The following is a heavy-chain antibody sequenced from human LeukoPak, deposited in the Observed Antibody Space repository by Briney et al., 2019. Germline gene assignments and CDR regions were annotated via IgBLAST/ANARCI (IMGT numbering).Heavy chain of an antibody. CDR3: ARDLDTYDGMDV. Sequence: GGSLRLSCAASGFTFSTYSMNWARQAPGKGLEWVSYISSRSSTIYYVDSVKGRFTISRDNAKNSLYLQMNSLRAEDTAVYYCARDLDTYDGMDVWGQGTTVTVSS. CDR2: ISSRSSTI. CDR1: GFTFSTYS. V-gene: IGHV3-48*01. D-gene: IGHD5-18*01. J-gene: IGHJ6*02.